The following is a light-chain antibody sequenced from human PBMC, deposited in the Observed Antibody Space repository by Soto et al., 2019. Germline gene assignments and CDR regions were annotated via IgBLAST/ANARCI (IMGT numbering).Light chain of an antibody. J-gene: IGKJ1*01. Sequence: IVMTQSPATLSVSPWERVTLSCRASQGVGSTLAWYRQQPGQAPRLLIYDAYIRATGVPARFSGSGSGTDFTLTISRLEPEDFVIYYCQQYGSSPWTFGQGTKVDIK. CDR2: DAY. V-gene: IGKV3-15*01. CDR1: QGVGST. CDR3: QQYGSSPWT.